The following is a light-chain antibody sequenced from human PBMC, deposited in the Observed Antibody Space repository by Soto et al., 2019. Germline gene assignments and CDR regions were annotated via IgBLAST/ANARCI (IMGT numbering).Light chain of an antibody. J-gene: IGLJ3*02. CDR1: SSNIGAGYD. V-gene: IGLV1-40*01. Sequence: QSVLTQPPSESGAPGQRVTISCTGSSSNIGAGYDVHWYQQLPGTAPKLLIYGNSNRPSGVPDRFSGSKSGTSASLAITGLQAEDEADYYCQSYDSSLSGWVFGGGTQLTVL. CDR2: GNS. CDR3: QSYDSSLSGWV.